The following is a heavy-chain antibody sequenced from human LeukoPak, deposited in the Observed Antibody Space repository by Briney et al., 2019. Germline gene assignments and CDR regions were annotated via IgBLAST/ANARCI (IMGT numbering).Heavy chain of an antibody. D-gene: IGHD4-17*01. CDR1: GYTFTSSG. V-gene: IGHV1-18*01. Sequence: GASVKVSCKASGYTFTSSGITWVRQAPGQGLEWMGWLSTYNGNTNYAQKFQGRVTMTTDTSTNTTYMELRSLRSDDTAVYYCARVSPNTVTTLQYFDYWGQGTLVTVSS. J-gene: IGHJ4*02. CDR2: LSTYNGNT. CDR3: ARVSPNTVTTLQYFDY.